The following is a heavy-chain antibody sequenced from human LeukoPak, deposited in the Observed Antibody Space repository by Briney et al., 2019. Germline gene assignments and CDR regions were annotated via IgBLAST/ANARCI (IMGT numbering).Heavy chain of an antibody. Sequence: PGGSLRLSCAASGFTFSDYIMNWVRQAPGKGLEWVSYISSRSSTIWYADSVKGRFTITRDNTRNSLFLQMYSLRAEDTAVYFCAREDGYCSGGNCYSYFDSWGQGTLVTVSS. V-gene: IGHV3-48*04. D-gene: IGHD2-15*01. CDR1: GFTFSDYI. J-gene: IGHJ4*02. CDR2: ISSRSSTI. CDR3: AREDGYCSGGNCYSYFDS.